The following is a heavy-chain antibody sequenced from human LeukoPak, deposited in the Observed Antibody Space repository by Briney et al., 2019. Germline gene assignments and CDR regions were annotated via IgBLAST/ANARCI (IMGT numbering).Heavy chain of an antibody. CDR2: ISAYNGNT. Sequence: ASVKVSCKASGYTFTSYGISWVRQAPGQGLEWMGWISAYNGNTNYAQKLQGRVTMTTDTSTSTAYMELRSLRSDDTAVYYCVRIREMVRGVIITPASHFDYWGQGTLVTVSS. CDR1: GYTFTSYG. J-gene: IGHJ4*02. CDR3: VRIREMVRGVIITPASHFDY. D-gene: IGHD3-10*01. V-gene: IGHV1-18*01.